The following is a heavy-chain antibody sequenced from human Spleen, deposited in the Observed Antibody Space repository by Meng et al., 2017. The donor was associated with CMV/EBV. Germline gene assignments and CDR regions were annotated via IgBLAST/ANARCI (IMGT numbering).Heavy chain of an antibody. CDR3: GRDSMKGGGFDY. CDR2: SRKEVNRYPI. J-gene: IGHJ4*02. V-gene: IGHV3-72*01. D-gene: IGHD3-10*01. Sequence: SELTFTDHHLDWFRQAQGQGLEWIGRSRKEVNRYPIEYAASVKGRFTISRDDSANSLYLQMNNLKPEDAAVYYCGRDSMKGGGFDYWGQGTLVTVSS. CDR1: ELTFTDHH.